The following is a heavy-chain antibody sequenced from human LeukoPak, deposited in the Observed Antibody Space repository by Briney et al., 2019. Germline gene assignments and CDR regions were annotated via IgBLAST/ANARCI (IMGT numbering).Heavy chain of an antibody. V-gene: IGHV4-59*01. CDR2: IYYSGST. Sequence: AETLSLTCTVSSGSISSYYWSWIRQPPGKGLEWIGYIYYSGSTSYNPSLKSRVTISVDTSKNQFSLKLSSVTAADTAVYYCARHGPGKSFYYYYMDVWGKGTTVTVSS. CDR3: ARHGPGKSFYYYYMDV. CDR1: SGSISSYY. D-gene: IGHD4-23*01. J-gene: IGHJ6*03.